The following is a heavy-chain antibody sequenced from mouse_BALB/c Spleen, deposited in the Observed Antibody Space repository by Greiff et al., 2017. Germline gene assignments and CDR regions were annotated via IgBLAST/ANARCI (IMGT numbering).Heavy chain of an antibody. V-gene: IGHV3-2*02. CDR3: AIYGNYDYFDY. CDR2: ISYSGST. J-gene: IGHJ2*01. Sequence: EVQGVESGPGLVKPSQSLSLTCTVTGYSITSDYAWNWIRQFPGNKLEWMGYISYSGSTSYNPSLKSRISITRDTSKNQFFLQLNSVTTEDTATYYCAIYGNYDYFDYWGQGTTLTVSS. D-gene: IGHD2-1*01. CDR1: GYSITSDYA.